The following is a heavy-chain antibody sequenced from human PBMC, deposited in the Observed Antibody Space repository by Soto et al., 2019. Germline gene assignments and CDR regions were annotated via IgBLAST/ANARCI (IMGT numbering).Heavy chain of an antibody. Sequence: QVQLQQWGAGLLKPSETLSLTCAVYGGSFSGYYWSWIRQPPGKGLEWIGEINHSGSTNYNPSLKSRVTISVDTSKNQFSLKLSSVTAADTAVYYCARAHWYRGMDYWGQGTLVTVSS. CDR1: GGSFSGYY. J-gene: IGHJ4*02. D-gene: IGHD1-26*01. CDR2: INHSGST. CDR3: ARAHWYRGMDY. V-gene: IGHV4-34*01.